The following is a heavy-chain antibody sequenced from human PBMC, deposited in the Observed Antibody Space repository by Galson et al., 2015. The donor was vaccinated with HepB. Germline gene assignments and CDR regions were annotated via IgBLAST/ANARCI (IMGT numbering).Heavy chain of an antibody. V-gene: IGHV4-34*01. D-gene: IGHD3-3*01. J-gene: IGHJ2*01. CDR2: INHSGST. CDR3: ARGPRITIFGTRVRYFDL. Sequence: LTCAVYGGSFSGYYWSWIRQPPGKGLEWIGEINHSGSTNYNPSLKSRVTISVDTSKNQFSLKLSSVTAADTAVYYCARGPRITIFGTRVRYFDLWGRGTLVTVSS. CDR1: GGSFSGYY.